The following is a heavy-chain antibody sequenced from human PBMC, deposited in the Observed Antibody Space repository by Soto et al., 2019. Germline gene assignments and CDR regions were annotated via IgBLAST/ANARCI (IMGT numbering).Heavy chain of an antibody. CDR1: GYTFTSYD. CDR2: MNSNSGNT. CDR3: VRGLGYSSGWYTHPK. D-gene: IGHD6-19*01. V-gene: IGHV1-8*01. Sequence: QVQLVQFGAEVKKPGASVKVSCKASGYTFTSYDIIWVRRTTGHRLEWMGWMNSNSGNTGYAQKLQGRVAMTMSSSIGAAYMDLSILRAEDTPVNYCVRGLGYSSGWYTHPKWGQGILVT. J-gene: IGHJ4*02.